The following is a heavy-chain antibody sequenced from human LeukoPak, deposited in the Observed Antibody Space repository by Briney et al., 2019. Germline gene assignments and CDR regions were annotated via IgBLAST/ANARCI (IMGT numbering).Heavy chain of an antibody. J-gene: IGHJ4*02. D-gene: IGHD6-19*01. CDR2: ISYDGSEE. Sequence: PGGSLRLSCAASGFTFSHSGMHWVRQAPGKGLEWVALISYDGSEEYFADSVKGRFTISRDNSMNKMFLQMNSLRVDDTAVYYCAKDLPFRVRQWLVRGIFDYWGQGTLVTVSS. CDR1: GFTFSHSG. V-gene: IGHV3-30*18. CDR3: AKDLPFRVRQWLVRGIFDY.